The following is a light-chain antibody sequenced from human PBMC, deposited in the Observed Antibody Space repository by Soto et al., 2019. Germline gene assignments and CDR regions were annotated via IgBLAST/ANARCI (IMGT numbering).Light chain of an antibody. Sequence: EIVMTQSPATLSVSPGERATLSCRASQTLYNNLAWYQQKLGQAPRLLIYGASARATDIPARFSGSGSGTEFTLTISGLQSEDFAIYYCHQYSDWQLTFGGGTKVEIK. CDR2: GAS. V-gene: IGKV3-15*01. CDR3: HQYSDWQLT. J-gene: IGKJ4*01. CDR1: QTLYNN.